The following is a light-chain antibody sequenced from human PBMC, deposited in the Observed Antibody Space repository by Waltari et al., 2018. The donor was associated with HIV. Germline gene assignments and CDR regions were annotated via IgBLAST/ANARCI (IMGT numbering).Light chain of an antibody. CDR1: ERGSNW. V-gene: IGKV1-5*03. CDR3: QQFNSFWT. J-gene: IGKJ1*01. Sequence: DIRLTLSPSTLSASVGERVTITCRARERGSNWLAWYQQKPGEAPKLLIYKVSNLENGVPSRFSGSGSGTEFTLTISSLQPDDSATYYCQQFNSFWTFGQGTKVEIK. CDR2: KVS.